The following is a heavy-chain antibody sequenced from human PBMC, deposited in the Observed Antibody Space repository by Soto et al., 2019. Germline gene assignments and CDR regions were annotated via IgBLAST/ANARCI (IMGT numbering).Heavy chain of an antibody. CDR3: AKTRGAMIYAISVYGMDV. Sequence: EVQLLESGGGFIHPGGSLRLSCGASGFSFSSFAMNWVRQAPGKGLEWVSIISGSADSTFYADSVKGRFTISRDNSKSTLYLQINSLRAEDTAVYYCAKTRGAMIYAISVYGMDVWGQGTTVTVSS. CDR1: GFSFSSFA. J-gene: IGHJ6*02. V-gene: IGHV3-23*01. D-gene: IGHD2-8*01. CDR2: ISGSADST.